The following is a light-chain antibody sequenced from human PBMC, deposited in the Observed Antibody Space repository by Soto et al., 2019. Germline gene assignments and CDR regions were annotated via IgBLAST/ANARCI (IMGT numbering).Light chain of an antibody. CDR1: QSLLYSSNNKNY. CDR3: QKYYSTPCT. CDR2: WAS. V-gene: IGKV4-1*01. J-gene: IGKJ1*01. Sequence: DIVMTQSPDSLAVSLGERATINCKSSQSLLYSSNNKNYLAWYQQKPGQPPKLLIYWASTRESGVPDRFSGSGSETDFTLTISSLQAEDVAVYYCQKYYSTPCTFGQGTKVEIK.